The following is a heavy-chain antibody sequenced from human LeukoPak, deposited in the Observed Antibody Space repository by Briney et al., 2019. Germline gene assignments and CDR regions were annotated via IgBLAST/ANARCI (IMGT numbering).Heavy chain of an antibody. J-gene: IGHJ4*02. D-gene: IGHD3-10*01. V-gene: IGHV3-30-3*01. CDR1: GFTFSSYA. CDR2: ISYDGSNK. Sequence: GGSLRLSCAASGFTFSSYAMHWVRQAPGKGLEWVAVISYDGSNKYYADSVKGRFTISRGNSKNTLYLQMNSLRAEDTAVYYCAREHVWELAYFDYWGQGTL. CDR3: AREHVWELAYFDY.